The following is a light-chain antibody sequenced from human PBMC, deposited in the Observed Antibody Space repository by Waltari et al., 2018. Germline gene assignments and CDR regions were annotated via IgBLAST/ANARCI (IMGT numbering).Light chain of an antibody. Sequence: QSVLSQPPSASGTPGQGATISCSGSSSNLGNNYVYWYPQLPGTAPKLPIYNNNQRPSGVPDRFSGSKSGTAASLAISGLRSEDESDYYCATWEDRLRMVFGGGTELTVL. V-gene: IGLV1-47*01. CDR3: ATWEDRLRMV. J-gene: IGLJ2*01. CDR2: NNN. CDR1: SSNLGNNY.